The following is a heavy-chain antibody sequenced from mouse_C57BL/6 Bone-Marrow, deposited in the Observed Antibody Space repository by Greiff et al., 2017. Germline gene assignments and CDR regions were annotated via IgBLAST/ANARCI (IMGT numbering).Heavy chain of an antibody. J-gene: IGHJ1*03. CDR3: ARLYYDYGYWYFDV. Sequence: EVKLVESGGGLVQPGGSLKLSCAASGFTFSDYGMAWVRQAPRKGPEWVAFISNLAYSIYYADTVTGRFTISRENAKNTLYLEMSSLRSEDTAMYYCARLYYDYGYWYFDVWGTGTTVTVSS. D-gene: IGHD2-4*01. V-gene: IGHV5-15*04. CDR1: GFTFSDYG. CDR2: ISNLAYSI.